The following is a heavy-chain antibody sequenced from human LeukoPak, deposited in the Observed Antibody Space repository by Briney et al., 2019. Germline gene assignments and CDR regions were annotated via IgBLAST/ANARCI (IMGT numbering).Heavy chain of an antibody. Sequence: SETLFLTCTVSGGSISSSSYYWGWIRQPPGKGLEWIGSIYYSGSTYYNPSLKSRVTISVDTSKNQFSLKLSSVTAADTAVYYCARRTSSAYDYWGQGTLVTVSS. J-gene: IGHJ4*02. V-gene: IGHV4-39*01. CDR1: GGSISSSSYY. CDR3: ARRTSSAYDY. CDR2: IYYSGST. D-gene: IGHD6-25*01.